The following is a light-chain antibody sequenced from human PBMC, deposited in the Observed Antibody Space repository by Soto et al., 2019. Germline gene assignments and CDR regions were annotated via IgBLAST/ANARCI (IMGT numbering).Light chain of an antibody. J-gene: IGLJ3*02. Sequence: QSALTQPASASGAPGQSITISCTGTSSDVGGYNYVSWYQQHPGKAPKRMIYEVSNRPSAVSNRFSGSKSGNTASLSISGLQAEDEADYYCSSYTSSSTRVFGGGTQLTV. V-gene: IGLV2-14*01. CDR3: SSYTSSSTRV. CDR2: EVS. CDR1: SSDVGGYNY.